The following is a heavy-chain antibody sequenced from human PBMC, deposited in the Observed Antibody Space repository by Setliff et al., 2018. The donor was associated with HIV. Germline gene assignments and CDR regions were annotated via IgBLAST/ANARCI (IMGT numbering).Heavy chain of an antibody. CDR2: VYYSGDT. V-gene: IGHV4-59*11. J-gene: IGHJ6*03. Sequence: SETLSLTCTVSRGSINSHYWTWIRQPPGMGLEWIGFVYYSGDTNYNPSLKSRVSMSLDTSKSQFSLKLTSSSAADTAVYYCARGPATSGLGYYMDLWGKGTTVTVSS. CDR3: ARGPATSGLGYYMDL. CDR1: RGSINSHY. D-gene: IGHD5-12*01.